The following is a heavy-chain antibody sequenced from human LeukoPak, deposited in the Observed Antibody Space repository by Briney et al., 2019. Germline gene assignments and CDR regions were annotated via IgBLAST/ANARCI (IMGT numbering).Heavy chain of an antibody. CDR3: ATDLGEDREQLWLGSDY. Sequence: ASVKVSCKVSGYTLTELSMHWVRQAPGKGLEWIGGFDPEDGETIYAQKFQGRVTMTEDTSTDTAYMELSSLRSEDTAVYYCATDLGEDREQLWLGSDYWGQGTLVTVSS. D-gene: IGHD5-18*01. J-gene: IGHJ4*02. V-gene: IGHV1-24*01. CDR2: FDPEDGET. CDR1: GYTLTELS.